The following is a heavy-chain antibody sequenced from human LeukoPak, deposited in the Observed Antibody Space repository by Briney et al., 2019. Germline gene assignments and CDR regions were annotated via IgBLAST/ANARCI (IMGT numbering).Heavy chain of an antibody. CDR2: INPSGGST. J-gene: IGHJ3*02. Sequence: ASVKVSCKASGYTFTSYYMHWVRQAPGQGLEWMGIINPSGGSTSYAQKFQGRVTMTRDISTSTVYMELSSLRSEDTAVYYCARDHPQNTRSYAFDIWGQGTMVTVSS. V-gene: IGHV1-46*01. CDR1: GYTFTSYY. D-gene: IGHD1/OR15-1a*01. CDR3: ARDHPQNTRSYAFDI.